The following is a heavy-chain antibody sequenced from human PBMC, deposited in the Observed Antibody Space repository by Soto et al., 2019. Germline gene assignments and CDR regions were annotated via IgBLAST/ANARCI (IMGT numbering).Heavy chain of an antibody. CDR3: AHRGYSYGLHNFDY. Sequence: QITLKESGPTLVKPTQTLTLTCTFSGFSLSTSGVGVGWIRQPPGKALQWLALIYWDDDKRYSPSLKSRLTITKDTSKNQVVLTMTNMDPVDTATYYCAHRGYSYGLHNFDYWGQGTLVTVSS. V-gene: IGHV2-5*02. CDR2: IYWDDDK. CDR1: GFSLSTSGVG. D-gene: IGHD5-18*01. J-gene: IGHJ4*02.